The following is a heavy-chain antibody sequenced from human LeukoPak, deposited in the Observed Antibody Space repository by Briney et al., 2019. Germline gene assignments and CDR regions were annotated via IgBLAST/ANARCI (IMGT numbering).Heavy chain of an antibody. CDR3: ARGQVGSSNYYYYYMDV. CDR1: GGSFSGYY. J-gene: IGHJ6*03. Sequence: SETPSLTCAVYGGSFSGYYWSWIRQPPGKGLEWIGEINHSGSTNYNPSLKSRVTISVDTSKNQFSLKLSSVTAADTAVYYCARGQVGSSNYYYYYMDVWGKGTTVTVSS. CDR2: INHSGST. D-gene: IGHD2-2*03. V-gene: IGHV4-34*01.